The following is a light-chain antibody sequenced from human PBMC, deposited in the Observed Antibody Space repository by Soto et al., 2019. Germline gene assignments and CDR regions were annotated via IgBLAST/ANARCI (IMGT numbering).Light chain of an antibody. J-gene: IGKJ1*01. CDR1: QSVSNNY. V-gene: IGKV3-20*01. CDR3: QQYGSSGT. CDR2: GAS. Sequence: ILMTQSPVTLSVSPGERATLFCRASQSVSNNYLAWYQQKPGHAPSLLIYGASNRATGIPDRLSGSGSGTDFTLTISRLEPEDFAVYYCQQYGSSGTFGQGTKGDIK.